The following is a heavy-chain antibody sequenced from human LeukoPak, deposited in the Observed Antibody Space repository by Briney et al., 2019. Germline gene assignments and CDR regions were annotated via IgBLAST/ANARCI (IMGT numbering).Heavy chain of an antibody. J-gene: IGHJ6*02. Sequence: ASVKVSCKTSGYRLTGYYMHWVRQAPGQGLEWMGWIYPNSGGTNYAQKFQGRVTMTRDTSISTVYMELSRLKSDDTALYYCARGHLGYSSGWPYYFGMDVWGQGTTVTVSS. CDR2: IYPNSGGT. V-gene: IGHV1-2*02. CDR3: ARGHLGYSSGWPYYFGMDV. CDR1: GYRLTGYY. D-gene: IGHD6-19*01.